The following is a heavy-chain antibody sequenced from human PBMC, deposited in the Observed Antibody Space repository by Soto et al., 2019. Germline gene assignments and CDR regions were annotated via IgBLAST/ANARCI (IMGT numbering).Heavy chain of an antibody. CDR1: GYTFTSYA. CDR2: INAGNGNT. Sequence: ASVKVSCKASGYTFTSYAMHWVRQAPGQGLEWMGWINAGNGNTKYSQKFQGRVTITRDTSASTAYMELSSLRSEDTAVYYCAGYSGYDSRYYYYGMDVWGQGTTVTVSS. D-gene: IGHD5-12*01. J-gene: IGHJ6*02. V-gene: IGHV1-3*01. CDR3: AGYSGYDSRYYYYGMDV.